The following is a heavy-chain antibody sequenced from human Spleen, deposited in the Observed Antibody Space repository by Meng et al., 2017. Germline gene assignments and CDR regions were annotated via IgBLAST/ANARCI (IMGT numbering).Heavy chain of an antibody. Sequence: QEQPVQSGALVEEPCASVKVSCKPSGYPFTAYYIHWVRKAPGQGLEWMGHIIPNSGDTRYAPKFQGRVSMTADTSIGTAYVELSGLRSDDTAIYYCVRDENISLGKLFGDYWGQGTLVTVSS. D-gene: IGHD2-21*01. CDR1: GYPFTAYY. CDR3: VRDENISLGKLFGDY. J-gene: IGHJ4*02. CDR2: IIPNSGDT. V-gene: IGHV1-2*06.